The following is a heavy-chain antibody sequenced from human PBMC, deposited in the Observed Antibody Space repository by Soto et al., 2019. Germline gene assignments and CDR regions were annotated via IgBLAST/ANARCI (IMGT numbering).Heavy chain of an antibody. CDR3: ARFGRDRYYYDSSGSEAVDI. CDR2: ISHTGGR. D-gene: IGHD3-22*01. CDR1: CFAINNNYL. J-gene: IGHJ3*02. V-gene: IGHV4-4*02. Sequence: WGTLWLTCFGSCFAINNNYLCRWVRGATEKVLEWFGEISHTGGRSYMPSVRGRITLSVDTSNNQFSLKLNSVTAAHTDLYYCARFGRDRYYYDSSGSEAVDIWGQRPIVT.